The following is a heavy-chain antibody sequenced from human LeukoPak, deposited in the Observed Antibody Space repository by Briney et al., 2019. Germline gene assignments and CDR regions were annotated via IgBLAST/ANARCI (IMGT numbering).Heavy chain of an antibody. CDR2: IRSKAYGGTT. CDR3: TRDQFESGELPPPFDY. V-gene: IGHV3-49*03. CDR1: GFTFGDYA. D-gene: IGHD1-26*01. Sequence: GSLRLSCTASGFTFGDYAMNWFRQAPGKGLEWVGFIRSKAYGGTTEYAASVKGRFTISRDDSKSIAYLQMNSLKTEDTAVYYCTRDQFESGELPPPFDYWGQGTLVTVSS. J-gene: IGHJ4*02.